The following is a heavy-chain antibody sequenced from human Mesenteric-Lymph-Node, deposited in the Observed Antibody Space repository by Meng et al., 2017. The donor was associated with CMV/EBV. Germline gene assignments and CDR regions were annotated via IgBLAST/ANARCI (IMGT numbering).Heavy chain of an antibody. D-gene: IGHD3-9*01. J-gene: IGHJ6*02. V-gene: IGHV3-53*05. CDR2: IYSDDDT. CDR1: GFTVSSNY. CDR3: ARQYTDSRGYFYYALDV. Sequence: GGSLRLSCAASGFTVSSNYMSWVRQAPGKGLEWVSVIYSDDDTYYADSVRGRFTLSRDNSKNMLYLQMNSLRAEDTAVYFCARQYTDSRGYFYYALDVWGQGTTVTVSS.